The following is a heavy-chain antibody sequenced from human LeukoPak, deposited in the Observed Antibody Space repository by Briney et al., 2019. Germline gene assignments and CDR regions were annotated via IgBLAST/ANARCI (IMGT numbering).Heavy chain of an antibody. V-gene: IGHV4-31*03. Sequence: SQTLSLTCTVSGGSISSGGYYWSWFRQHPGKGLEWIGYISYRGSTYYNPSLKSRVTISVDTSKNQFSLNLSSVTAADTAVYYCARAPSGAVAVDAFDTWGQGTMVTVSS. D-gene: IGHD6-19*01. CDR1: GGSISSGGYY. J-gene: IGHJ3*02. CDR2: ISYRGST. CDR3: ARAPSGAVAVDAFDT.